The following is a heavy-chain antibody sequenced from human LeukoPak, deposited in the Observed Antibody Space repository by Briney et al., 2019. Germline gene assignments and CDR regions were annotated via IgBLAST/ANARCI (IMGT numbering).Heavy chain of an antibody. CDR2: IYPGDSDT. CDR3: ARRMYYYDSSGYYPGRYYYGMDV. V-gene: IGHV5-51*01. CDR1: GYSFTSYW. D-gene: IGHD3-22*01. Sequence: GESLKISCQGSGYSFTSYWIGWVRQMPGKGLEWMGIIYPGDSDTRYSPSFQGQVTIPADKSISTAYLQWSSLKASDTAMYYCARRMYYYDSSGYYPGRYYYGMDVWGQGTTVTVSS. J-gene: IGHJ6*02.